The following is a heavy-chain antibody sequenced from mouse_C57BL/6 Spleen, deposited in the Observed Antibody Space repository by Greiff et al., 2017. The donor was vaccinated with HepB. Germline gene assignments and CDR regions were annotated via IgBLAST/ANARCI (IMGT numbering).Heavy chain of an antibody. CDR3: AHSIYLAWFAY. CDR1: GYTFTSYR. Sequence: QVQLQQPGAELVKPGASVKLSCKASGYTFTSYRMHWVKQRPGQGLEWIGMIHPNSGSTNYNEKFKSKATLTVDKSSSTAYMQHSSLTSEDSAVYYYAHSIYLAWFAYWGEGTLVTVSA. CDR2: IHPNSGST. V-gene: IGHV1-64*01. J-gene: IGHJ3*01. D-gene: IGHD2-5*01.